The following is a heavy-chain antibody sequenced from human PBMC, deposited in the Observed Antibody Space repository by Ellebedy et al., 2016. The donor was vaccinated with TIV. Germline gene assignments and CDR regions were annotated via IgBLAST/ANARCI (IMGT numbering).Heavy chain of an antibody. Sequence: GESLKISCAASGFTFSSYWMSWVRQAPGKGLEWAANIKQDGSEKYSVDSVKGRFTISRDNAKNSLYLQMNSLRAEDTAVYYCARDPMIWIFDYWGQGTLVTVSS. D-gene: IGHD3-22*01. V-gene: IGHV3-7*01. CDR3: ARDPMIWIFDY. CDR1: GFTFSSYW. J-gene: IGHJ4*02. CDR2: IKQDGSEK.